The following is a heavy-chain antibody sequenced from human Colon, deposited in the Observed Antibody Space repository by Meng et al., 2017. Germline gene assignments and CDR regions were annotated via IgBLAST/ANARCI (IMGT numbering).Heavy chain of an antibody. J-gene: IGHJ5*02. Sequence: QGRPRESGPGLVQPSQTLSLTCTVSGGSISSGDYYWSWIRQPPGKGLEWIGYIYYSGSTYSNASLKSRVTISIDRSKNQFSLKLSSVTAADTAVYYCARDRKHYGERGWFDPWGQGTLVTVSS. CDR2: IYYSGST. D-gene: IGHD4-17*01. CDR1: GGSISSGDYY. CDR3: ARDRKHYGERGWFDP. V-gene: IGHV4-30-4*01.